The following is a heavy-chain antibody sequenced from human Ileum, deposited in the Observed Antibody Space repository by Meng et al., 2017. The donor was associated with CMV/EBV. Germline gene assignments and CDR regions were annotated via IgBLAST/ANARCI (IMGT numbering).Heavy chain of an antibody. CDR1: GFTFSTYW. Sequence: GESLKISCAPSGFTFSTYWMDWVRQAPGKGLEWVANIKQDGSEENYLDSVKGRFSISRDNAKSTLYLQMDSLRVEDTAVYYCGGGSGWIFDYWGQGALVTVSS. J-gene: IGHJ4*02. D-gene: IGHD2-2*03. CDR3: GGGSGWIFDY. V-gene: IGHV3-7*01. CDR2: IKQDGSEE.